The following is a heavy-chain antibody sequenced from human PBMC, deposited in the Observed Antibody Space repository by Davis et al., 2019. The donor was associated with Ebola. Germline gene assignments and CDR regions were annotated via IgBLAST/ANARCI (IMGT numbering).Heavy chain of an antibody. V-gene: IGHV1-69*06. J-gene: IGHJ6*02. CDR1: GGTFSSYA. D-gene: IGHD3/OR15-3a*01. CDR2: IIPIFGTA. Sequence: SVKVSCKASGGTFSSYAISWVRQAPGQGLEWMGGIIPIFGTANYAQKFQGRVTITADKSTSTAYMELSSLRSENTAVYYCARKYGTQDYYYGMDVWGQGTTVTVSS. CDR3: ARKYGTQDYYYGMDV.